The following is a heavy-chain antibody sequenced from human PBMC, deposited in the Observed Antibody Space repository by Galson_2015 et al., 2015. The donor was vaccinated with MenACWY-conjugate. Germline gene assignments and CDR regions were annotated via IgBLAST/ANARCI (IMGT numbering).Heavy chain of an antibody. D-gene: IGHD5-12*01. V-gene: IGHV3-11*05. CDR3: ARDGDSGYEGFDI. J-gene: IGHJ3*02. CDR2: ISKSSSFT. CDR1: GFTFSDYF. Sequence: SLRLSCAASGFTFSDYFMSWIRQAPGKGLEWVSYISKSSSFTSYADSVKGRFTISRDDAKNSLYLQMNSLRAEDTAVYYCARDGDSGYEGFDIWGQGTLVTVSS.